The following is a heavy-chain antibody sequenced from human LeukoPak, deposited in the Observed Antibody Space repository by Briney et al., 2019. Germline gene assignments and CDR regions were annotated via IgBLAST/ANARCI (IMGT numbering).Heavy chain of an antibody. Sequence: GGSLRLSCAASGFTFSNYWMSWVRQAPGKGLEWVASIHQHGNEKYFVDSVRGRFTISRDNAENSLYLQTSSLRAEDTAVYYCATLNGPLFEYWGQGTLVTVSS. J-gene: IGHJ4*02. V-gene: IGHV3-7*01. CDR1: GFTFSNYW. CDR2: IHQHGNEK. CDR3: ATLNGPLFEY. D-gene: IGHD2-8*01.